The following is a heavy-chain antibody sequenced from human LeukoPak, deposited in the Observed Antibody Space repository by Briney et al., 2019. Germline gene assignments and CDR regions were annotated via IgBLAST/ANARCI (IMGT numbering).Heavy chain of an antibody. Sequence: SVKVSCKASGYTFTGYYMHWVRQAPGQGLEWMGGIIPIFSSANYAQKFQGRVTITTDVFTSTAYMELSSLRSEDTAVYYCARARGSGSYLNPFDYWGQGTLVTVSS. CDR1: GYTFTGYY. J-gene: IGHJ4*02. V-gene: IGHV1-69*05. CDR3: ARARGSGSYLNPFDY. CDR2: IIPIFSSA. D-gene: IGHD3-10*01.